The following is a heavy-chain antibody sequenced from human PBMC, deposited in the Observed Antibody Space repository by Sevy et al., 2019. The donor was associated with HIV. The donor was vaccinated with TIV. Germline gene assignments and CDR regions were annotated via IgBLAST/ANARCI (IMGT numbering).Heavy chain of an antibody. CDR1: GFTFSSYG. J-gene: IGHJ3*02. V-gene: IGHV3-30*18. Sequence: GGSLRLSCAASGFTFSSYGMHWVRQAPGKGLEWVAVISYDGSNKYYADSVKGRFTISRDNSKKPLYLQMNSLRAEDTAVYYCAKALMTTVIGNAFDIWGQGTMVTVSS. CDR2: ISYDGSNK. D-gene: IGHD4-17*01. CDR3: AKALMTTVIGNAFDI.